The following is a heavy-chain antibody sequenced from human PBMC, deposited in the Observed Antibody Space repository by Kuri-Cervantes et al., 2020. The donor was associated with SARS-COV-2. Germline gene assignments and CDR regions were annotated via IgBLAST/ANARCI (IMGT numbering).Heavy chain of an antibody. J-gene: IGHJ6*03. Sequence: GSLRLSCAVFGGSFSGYYWSWIRQSPGEGLEWIGKINHSGSTNYNPSLSSRVPISVDMSKNQFSLRLSSVTAADTAMYYCARGREGVVPATILGLGYFLYFSMDVWGKGTSVTVSS. CDR1: GGSFSGYY. V-gene: IGHV4-34*01. D-gene: IGHD2-2*01. CDR2: INHSGST. CDR3: ARGREGVVPATILGLGYFLYFSMDV.